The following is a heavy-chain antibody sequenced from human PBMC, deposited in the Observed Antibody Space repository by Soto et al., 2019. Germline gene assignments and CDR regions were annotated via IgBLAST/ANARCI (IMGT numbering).Heavy chain of an antibody. D-gene: IGHD6-13*01. CDR2: ISWDGGST. Sequence: AGGSLRLSCAASGFTFDGYTMHLVRQAPGEGLEWVSLISWDGGSTYYADSVKGRFTISRDNSKNSLYLQMNSLRTEDTALYYCAKDSAAGTYYYYGMDVWGQGTTVTVSS. CDR1: GFTFDGYT. V-gene: IGHV3-43*01. J-gene: IGHJ6*02. CDR3: AKDSAAGTYYYYGMDV.